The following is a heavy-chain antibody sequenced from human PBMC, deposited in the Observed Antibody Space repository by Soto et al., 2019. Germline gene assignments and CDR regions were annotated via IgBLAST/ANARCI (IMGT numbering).Heavy chain of an antibody. CDR3: AKLAYSHYST. CDR2: IYYSGTT. CDR1: GGSIKVGGYY. V-gene: IGHV4-39*01. D-gene: IGHD5-12*01. J-gene: IGHJ4*02. Sequence: SETLSLTCTVSGGSIKVGGYYWGWIRQPPGKGPEWVATIYYSGTTYYNPSLKSRLTISLDTSRNQFSLDLTSVNAADTAVYYCAKLAYSHYSTWGKGTLVTVSS.